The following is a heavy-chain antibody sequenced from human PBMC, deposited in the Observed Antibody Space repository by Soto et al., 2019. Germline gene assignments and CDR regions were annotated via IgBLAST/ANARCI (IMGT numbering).Heavy chain of an antibody. CDR2: ISWDGGST. Sequence: GGSLRLSCVASGFTFDDYTMHWVRQAPGKGLEWVSLISWDGGSTYYADSVKGRFTISRDNSKNSLYLQMNSLRTEDTALYYCATDLAMKDYYGMAVWGQGTTVTVS. D-gene: IGHD2-2*01. J-gene: IGHJ6*02. V-gene: IGHV3-43*01. CDR1: GFTFDDYT. CDR3: ATDLAMKDYYGMAV.